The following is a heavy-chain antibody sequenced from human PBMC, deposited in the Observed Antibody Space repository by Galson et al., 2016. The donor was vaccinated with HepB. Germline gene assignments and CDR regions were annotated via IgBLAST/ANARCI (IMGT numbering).Heavy chain of an antibody. CDR1: GDSFTNYA. V-gene: IGHV1-69*06. J-gene: IGHJ4*02. CDR2: TIPLFDTT. CDR3: ASGGYCGGDCYSSYFEW. Sequence: SVKVSCKVSGDSFTNYAISWLRQAPGQGPEWLGGTIPLFDTTHYAQKFQGRVTITADKSTSTAFMEMRSLKSEDTAFYFCASGGYCGGDCYSSYFEWWGQGILVTVSS. D-gene: IGHD2-21*02.